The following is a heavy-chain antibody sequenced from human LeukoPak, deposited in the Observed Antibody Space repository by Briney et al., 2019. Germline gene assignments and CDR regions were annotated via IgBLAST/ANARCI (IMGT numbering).Heavy chain of an antibody. D-gene: IGHD3-22*01. V-gene: IGHV3-23*01. CDR1: GFTFSSYA. CDR2: ISGSGGST. J-gene: IGHJ4*02. CDR3: AKALTYDVITMIVVVKNDY. Sequence: GGSLRLSCAASGFTFSSYAMSWVRQAPGKGLEWVSAISGSGGSTYYADSVKGRFTISRGNSKNTLYLQMNSLRAEHTAVYYCAKALTYDVITMIVVVKNDYWGQGTLVTVSS.